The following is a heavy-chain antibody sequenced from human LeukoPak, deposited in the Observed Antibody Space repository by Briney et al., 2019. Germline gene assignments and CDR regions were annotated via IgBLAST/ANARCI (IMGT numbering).Heavy chain of an antibody. CDR2: ISGSGGST. CDR3: AKEEWLSHDAFDI. J-gene: IGHJ3*02. CDR1: GFTFSSHA. D-gene: IGHD3-3*01. Sequence: SGGSLRLSCAASGFTFSSHAMSWVRQAPGKGLEWVSGISGSGGSTYYADSVKGRFTISRDNSKNTLYLQMNSLRAEDTAVYYCAKEEWLSHDAFDIWGQGTMVTVSS. V-gene: IGHV3-23*01.